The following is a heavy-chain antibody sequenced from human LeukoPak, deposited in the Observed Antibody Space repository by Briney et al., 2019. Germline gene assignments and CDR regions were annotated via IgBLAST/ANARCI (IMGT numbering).Heavy chain of an antibody. V-gene: IGHV4-31*03. CDR2: IYYNGNT. D-gene: IGHD3-22*01. CDR1: GDSISSGGYY. J-gene: IGHJ3*02. Sequence: SETLSLTCTVSGDSISSGGYYWSWIRQHPGKGLEWIGYIYYNGNTYYNPSLKSRLTISGDTSKNQFSLKLSSVTAADTAAYYCVRNFDSYNAFDIWGQGTMVTVSS. CDR3: VRNFDSYNAFDI.